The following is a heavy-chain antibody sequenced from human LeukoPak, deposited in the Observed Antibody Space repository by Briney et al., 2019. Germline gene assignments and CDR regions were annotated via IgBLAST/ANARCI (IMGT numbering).Heavy chain of an antibody. D-gene: IGHD6-13*01. CDR1: GGSISSYY. Sequence: SETLSLTCTVSGGSISSYYWSWIRQPPGKGLEWIGYIYYSGSTNYNPSLKSRVTISVDTSKNQFSLKLSSVTAADTAVYYCARGTATSSSSWPNDYWGQGTLVTVSS. J-gene: IGHJ4*02. V-gene: IGHV4-59*01. CDR2: IYYSGST. CDR3: ARGTATSSSSWPNDY.